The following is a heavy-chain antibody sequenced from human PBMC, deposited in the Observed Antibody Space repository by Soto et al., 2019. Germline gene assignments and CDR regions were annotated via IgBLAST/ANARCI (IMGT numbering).Heavy chain of an antibody. J-gene: IGHJ6*02. Sequence: SETLSLTCAVYGGSFRGYYWSWISPPPGKGLEWIGEINHSGSTNYNPSLKSRVTISVDTSKNQFSLKLSSVTAADTAVYYCARDSITMVRGGTPLYGMDVWGQGTTVTV. V-gene: IGHV4-34*01. CDR2: INHSGST. CDR1: GGSFRGYY. D-gene: IGHD3-10*01. CDR3: ARDSITMVRGGTPLYGMDV.